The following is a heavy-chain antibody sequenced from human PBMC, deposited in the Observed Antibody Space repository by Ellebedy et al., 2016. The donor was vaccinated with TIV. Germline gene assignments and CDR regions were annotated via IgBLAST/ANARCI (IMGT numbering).Heavy chain of an antibody. CDR1: GFTFSVYW. CDR2: INNDATST. D-gene: IGHD6-19*01. Sequence: GESLKISXAASGFTFSVYWMHWVRQAPGKGLVWVSRINNDATSTTYADSVRGRFIISRDNAKNTLYLQMNSLRVDDTALYYCAKDGRAVAGGGLDFYYGMDVWGQGTTVTVSS. J-gene: IGHJ6*02. CDR3: AKDGRAVAGGGLDFYYGMDV. V-gene: IGHV3-74*03.